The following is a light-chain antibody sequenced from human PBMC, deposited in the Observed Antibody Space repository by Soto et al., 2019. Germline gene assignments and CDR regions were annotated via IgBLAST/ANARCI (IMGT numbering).Light chain of an antibody. CDR3: CSYGAV. J-gene: IGLJ2*01. V-gene: IGLV2-11*01. CDR2: DVS. Sequence: QSALTQPRSVSGSPGQSVTISCTGTSSDVGGYNYVSWYQQHPGKAPKLMIYDVSKRPSGVPDRFSGSKSGNTASLTISGLQAEDEADYYCCSYGAVFGGGTKLTVL. CDR1: SSDVGGYNY.